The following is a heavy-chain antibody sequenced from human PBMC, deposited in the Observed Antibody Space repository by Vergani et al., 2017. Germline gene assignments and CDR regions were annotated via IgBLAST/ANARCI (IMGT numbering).Heavy chain of an antibody. CDR2: ISWDGGST. CDR3: AKDGYSSGWSDY. CDR1: GFTFDDYG. D-gene: IGHD6-19*01. Sequence: EVQLVESGGGVVRPGGSLRLSCAASGFTFDDYGMSWVRQAPGKGLEWVSLISWDGGSTYYADSVKGRFTISRDNSKNSLYLQMNSLRAEDTALYYCAKDGYSSGWSDYWGQGTLVTVSS. V-gene: IGHV3-43D*04. J-gene: IGHJ4*02.